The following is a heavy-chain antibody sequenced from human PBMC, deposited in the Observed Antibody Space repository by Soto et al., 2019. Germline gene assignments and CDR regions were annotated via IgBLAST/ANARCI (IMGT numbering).Heavy chain of an antibody. D-gene: IGHD2-2*01. CDR1: GGSISSYY. CDR3: ARSLRDCISTSCYDYYYYGMDV. V-gene: IGHV4-39*01. CDR2: IYYSGST. J-gene: IGHJ6*02. Sequence: PSETLSLTCTVSGGSISSYYWGWIRQPPGKGLEWIGSIYYSGSTYYNPSLKSRVTISVDTSKNQFSLKLSSVTAADTAVYYCARSLRDCISTSCYDYYYYGMDVWGQGTTVTVSS.